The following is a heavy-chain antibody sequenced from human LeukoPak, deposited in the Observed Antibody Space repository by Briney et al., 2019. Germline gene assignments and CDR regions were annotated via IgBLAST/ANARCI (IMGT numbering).Heavy chain of an antibody. J-gene: IGHJ4*02. Sequence: GGSLRLSCAASGFTFSNAWMSWVRQAPGKGLEWVGRVKSKTDGGTTDYAAPVKGRFTISRDDSKNTLYLQMNSLKTEDTAVYYCTTSLAITMVRYFDYWGQGTLVTVSS. V-gene: IGHV3-15*01. D-gene: IGHD3-10*01. CDR3: TTSLAITMVRYFDY. CDR2: VKSKTDGGTT. CDR1: GFTFSNAW.